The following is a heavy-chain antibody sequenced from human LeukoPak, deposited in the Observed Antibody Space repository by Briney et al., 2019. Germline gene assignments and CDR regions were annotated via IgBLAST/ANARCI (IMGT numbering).Heavy chain of an antibody. D-gene: IGHD6-13*01. CDR2: ISSSSSTI. V-gene: IGHV3-48*01. J-gene: IGHJ4*02. Sequence: GGSLRLSCAASGYTFSGSDVQWVRQASGKGLEWVSYISSSSSTIYYADSVKGRFTISRDNAKNSLYLQMNSLRAEDTAVYYCARDRRAAAGVFDYWGQGTLVTVSS. CDR1: GYTFSGSD. CDR3: ARDRRAAAGVFDY.